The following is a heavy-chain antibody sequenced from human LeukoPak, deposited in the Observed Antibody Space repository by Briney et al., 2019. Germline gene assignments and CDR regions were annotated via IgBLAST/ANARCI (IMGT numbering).Heavy chain of an antibody. Sequence: ASVKVSCKAPGYTFTSYYMHWVRQAPGQGLEWMGIINPSGGSTSYAQKFQGRVTMTRDTSTSTVYMELSSLRSEDTAVYCCARAVDDSSGYYTLTSYYFDYWGQGTLVTVSS. CDR2: INPSGGST. V-gene: IGHV1-46*01. CDR3: ARAVDDSSGYYTLTSYYFDY. J-gene: IGHJ4*02. CDR1: GYTFTSYY. D-gene: IGHD3-22*01.